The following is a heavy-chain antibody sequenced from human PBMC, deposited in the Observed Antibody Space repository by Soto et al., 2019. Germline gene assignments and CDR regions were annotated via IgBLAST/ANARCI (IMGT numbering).Heavy chain of an antibody. J-gene: IGHJ4*02. CDR3: ARVDIGLDYSTTPFDY. V-gene: IGHV1-18*01. CDR2: ISVYNGKT. CDR1: GYTFSDSG. Sequence: QVQLVQPGTEVKKPGASVRVSCKASGYTFSDSGITWVRQAPGQGLEWMGWISVYNGKTNYAQKFEGRVTMTTDTETSTAYKEVERLRSDDTAVYYCARVDIGLDYSTTPFDYWGQGTLVTVSS. D-gene: IGHD2-2*01.